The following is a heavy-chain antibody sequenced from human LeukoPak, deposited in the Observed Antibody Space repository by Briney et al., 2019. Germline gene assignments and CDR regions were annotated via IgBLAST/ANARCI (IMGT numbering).Heavy chain of an antibody. CDR1: GFTFSTYA. CDR3: ARVIAAAGLN. Sequence: GGSLRLSCAASGFTFSTYAMSWVRQAPGKGLEWVSVIYSGGSTYYADSVKGRFTISRDNSKNTLYLQMNSLRAEDTAVYYCARVIAAAGLNWGQGTLVTVSS. CDR2: IYSGGST. D-gene: IGHD6-13*01. J-gene: IGHJ4*02. V-gene: IGHV3-66*01.